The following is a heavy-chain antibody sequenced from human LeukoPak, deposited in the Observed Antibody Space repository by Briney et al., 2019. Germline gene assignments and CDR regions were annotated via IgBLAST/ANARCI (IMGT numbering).Heavy chain of an antibody. CDR3: AKVQGYSGYDYLDY. D-gene: IGHD5-12*01. J-gene: IGHJ4*02. CDR2: ISWNSGSI. CDR1: GFTFDDYA. Sequence: GGSLRLSCAASGFTFDDYAMHWVRQAPGKGLEWVSGISWNSGSIGYADSVKGRFTISRDNAKNSLYLQMNSLRAEDTALYYCAKVQGYSGYDYLDYWGQGTLVTVSS. V-gene: IGHV3-9*01.